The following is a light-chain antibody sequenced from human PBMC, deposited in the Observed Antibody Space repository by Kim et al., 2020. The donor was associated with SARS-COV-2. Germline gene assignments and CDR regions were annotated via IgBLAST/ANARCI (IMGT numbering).Light chain of an antibody. Sequence: LPPAERSALSCRATQSVGNYLAWSQQKPGQAPRLLIHDASNRAAGIPARFSGSGSGTDFTLTISSLEPEDFAVYYCQQRSNWPWTFGQGTKVDIK. CDR1: QSVGNY. CDR3: QQRSNWPWT. J-gene: IGKJ1*01. CDR2: DAS. V-gene: IGKV3-11*01.